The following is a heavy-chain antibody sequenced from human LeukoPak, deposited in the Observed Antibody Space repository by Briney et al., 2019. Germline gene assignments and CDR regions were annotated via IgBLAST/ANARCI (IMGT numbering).Heavy chain of an antibody. CDR2: ISYDGSNK. V-gene: IGHV3-30-3*01. J-gene: IGHJ6*02. CDR3: AREKVVAASYYYYGMDV. D-gene: IGHD2-15*01. CDR1: GFTFSSYA. Sequence: GGSLRLSCAASGFTFSSYAMHWVRQAPGKGLEWVAVISYDGSNKYYADSVKGRFTISRDNSKNTLYLQMNSLRAEDTAVYYCAREKVVAASYYYYGMDVWGQGTTVTVSS.